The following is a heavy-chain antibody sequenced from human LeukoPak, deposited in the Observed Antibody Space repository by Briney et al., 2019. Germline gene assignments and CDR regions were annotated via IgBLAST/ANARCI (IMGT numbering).Heavy chain of an antibody. D-gene: IGHD1-26*01. J-gene: IGHJ4*02. V-gene: IGHV3-48*02. Sequence: GGSLRLSCAASGFTFSSYSMNWVRQAPGKGLEWVSHITASGTAMFYADSVKGRFAISRDNAKNSLYLRMNSLRDEDTAVYYCASSGSYRFDYWGQGTLVTVSS. CDR1: GFTFSSYS. CDR3: ASSGSYRFDY. CDR2: ITASGTAM.